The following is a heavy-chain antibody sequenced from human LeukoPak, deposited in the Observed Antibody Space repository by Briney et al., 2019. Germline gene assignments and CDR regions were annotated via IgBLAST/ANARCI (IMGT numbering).Heavy chain of an antibody. V-gene: IGHV3-15*01. J-gene: IGHJ4*02. Sequence: PGGSLRLSCAASGFTFSNAWMSWVRQAPGKGLEWVGRVKTRTDGETTDHSAPVKGRFIISRDDSKNTLYLQMNSLMTEDTAVYYCTSRVATTNDYWGQGTLVTVSS. CDR2: VKTRTDGETT. D-gene: IGHD5-24*01. CDR1: GFTFSNAW. CDR3: TSRVATTNDY.